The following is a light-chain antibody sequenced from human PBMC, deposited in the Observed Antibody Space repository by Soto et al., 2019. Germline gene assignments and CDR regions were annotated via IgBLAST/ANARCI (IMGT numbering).Light chain of an antibody. CDR2: QAS. Sequence: EIKMSQSPSTLSASVGDRVTITFRASQSTSSYLACYQQKAGKAPKVLIYQASSLEHGVPSRFSGSGSGTEFSLTISSLQPDDFATYYCQQYSSHSTFGQGAKVDIK. CDR1: QSTSSY. V-gene: IGKV1-5*03. J-gene: IGKJ1*01. CDR3: QQYSSHST.